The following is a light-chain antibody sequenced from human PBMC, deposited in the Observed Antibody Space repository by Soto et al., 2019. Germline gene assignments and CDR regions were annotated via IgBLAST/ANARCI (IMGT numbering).Light chain of an antibody. CDR3: CSYAGSYSFYV. CDR2: DIT. Sequence: HSVLTKPRSLSGLPGQSVTISCTSTSSDVGGYDYVSWYQHRPGTAPKLMIFDITMRPSGVPDRFSGSKSGNTASLTISGLQAEDEADYYCCSYAGSYSFYVFGTGTKVTVL. CDR1: SSDVGGYDY. J-gene: IGLJ1*01. V-gene: IGLV2-11*01.